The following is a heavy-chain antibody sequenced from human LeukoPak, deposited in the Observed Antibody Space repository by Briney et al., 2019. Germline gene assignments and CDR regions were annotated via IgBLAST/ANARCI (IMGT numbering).Heavy chain of an antibody. D-gene: IGHD3-16*01. V-gene: IGHV1-2*02. J-gene: IGHJ4*02. CDR1: GYIFADYW. Sequence: GASVKVSCKASGYIFADYWVHWVRQAPGRGLECMGWIDPASGTTNEPQKFKGRITVTRDTSASTVYVDLTGLTTDDTAVYYCARVGAPGGLRPYHYHYWGQGTLVTVSS. CDR2: IDPASGTT. CDR3: ARVGAPGGLRPYHYHY.